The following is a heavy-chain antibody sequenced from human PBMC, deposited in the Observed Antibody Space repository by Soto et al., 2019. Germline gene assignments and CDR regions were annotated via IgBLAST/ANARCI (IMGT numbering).Heavy chain of an antibody. J-gene: IGHJ6*02. CDR2: INPETGAT. V-gene: IGHV1-2*02. CDR1: GYTVTGYY. CDR3: ARERYQVISDGMDV. D-gene: IGHD2-2*01. Sequence: ASVKVSCKASGYTVTGYYVHCVREAPGQGLEWMGWINPETGATSYAQKFQGRVTLSRDTSINTAYLELSSLRFDDAAVYFCARERYQVISDGMDVWGQGTTVTVSS.